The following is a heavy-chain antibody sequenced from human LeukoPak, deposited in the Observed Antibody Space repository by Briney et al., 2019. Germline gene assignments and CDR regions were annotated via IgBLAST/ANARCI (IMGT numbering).Heavy chain of an antibody. V-gene: IGHV4-4*02. J-gene: IGHJ4*02. CDR2: IYHSGST. CDR3: ARDPPTTYYSGSGILDY. Sequence: SSGTLSLTCAVSGGSISSSNWWSWVRQPPGKGLEWIGEIYHSGSTNYNPSLKSRVTISVDKSKNQFSLKLSSVTAADTAVYYCARDPPTTYYSGSGILDYWGQGTLVTVSS. CDR1: GGSISSSNW. D-gene: IGHD3-10*01.